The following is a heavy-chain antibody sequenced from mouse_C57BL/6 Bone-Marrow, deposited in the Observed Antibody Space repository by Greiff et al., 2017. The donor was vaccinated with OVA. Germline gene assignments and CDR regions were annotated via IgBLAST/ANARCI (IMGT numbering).Heavy chain of an antibody. Sequence: QVQLQQSGPELVKPGASVKISCKASGYTFTDYYINWVKQRPGQGLEWIGWIFPGSGSTYYNEKFQGKATLTVDKSSSTAYMLLSRLTSEDSAVYFWSRGGWLRWYFDVWGTVTTVTVSS. J-gene: IGHJ1*03. V-gene: IGHV1-75*01. D-gene: IGHD2-2*01. CDR1: GYTFTDYY. CDR2: IFPGSGST. CDR3: SRGGWLRWYFDV.